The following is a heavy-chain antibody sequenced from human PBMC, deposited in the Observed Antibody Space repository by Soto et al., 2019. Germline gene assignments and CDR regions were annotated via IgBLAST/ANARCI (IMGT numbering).Heavy chain of an antibody. CDR2: ILYSGTT. Sequence: QVQLQESGPGLVKPSQTLSLTCTVSGGSISSGDYYWSWIRQPPGKGLEWIGYILYSGTTNYNPYLESRLTISVDTSKNQFSLKLTSGTAADTAVYYCARNGALDYWGRGTLVTVSS. V-gene: IGHV4-30-4*01. J-gene: IGHJ4*02. CDR1: GGSISSGDYY. D-gene: IGHD2-8*01. CDR3: ARNGALDY.